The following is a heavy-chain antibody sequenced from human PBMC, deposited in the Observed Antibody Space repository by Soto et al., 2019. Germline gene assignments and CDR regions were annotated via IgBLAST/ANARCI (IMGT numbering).Heavy chain of an antibody. CDR3: AKAKGSFDHTGPDQ. D-gene: IGHD2-8*02. V-gene: IGHV3-23*01. J-gene: IGHJ4*02. CDR2: FGVDYVT. CDR1: GFSFSNYA. Sequence: EVHLLESGGGLIQPGGSLRLSCATFGFSFSNYAMSWVRQAPGKGLEWVSGFGVDYVTYYADSVRGRFTISRDNSKNTMYLQMNGLRAEDTALYYCAKAKGSFDHTGPDQWGQGTRVTVSS.